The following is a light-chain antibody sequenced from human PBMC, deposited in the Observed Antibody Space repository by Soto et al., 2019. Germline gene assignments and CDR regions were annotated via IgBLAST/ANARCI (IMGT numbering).Light chain of an antibody. CDR1: TGAVTSGYY. V-gene: IGLV7-43*01. J-gene: IGLJ3*02. CDR2: SIS. CDR3: LLYDGDTWV. Sequence: QAVVTQEPSLTVSPGGTVTLTCASSTGAVTSGYYPNWFQQKPGQAPRALIYSISNKHSWTPARFSGSLLGGKAALTLSGVQPEEEAEYYCLLYDGDTWVFGGGTKVTVL.